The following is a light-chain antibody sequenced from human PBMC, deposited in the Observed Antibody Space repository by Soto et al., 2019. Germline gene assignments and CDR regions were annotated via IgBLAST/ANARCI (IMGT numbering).Light chain of an antibody. Sequence: LTQPPSASGSPGQSVTISCAGTINDVGGYNYVSWYQQHPGKVPQLMIYQVTKRPSGVPDRFSASNSDTTASLTISGLQAEDEGDYYCMSYAGGNRFVFGTGTKVTVL. CDR2: QVT. CDR3: MSYAGGNRFV. V-gene: IGLV2-8*01. CDR1: INDVGGYNY. J-gene: IGLJ1*01.